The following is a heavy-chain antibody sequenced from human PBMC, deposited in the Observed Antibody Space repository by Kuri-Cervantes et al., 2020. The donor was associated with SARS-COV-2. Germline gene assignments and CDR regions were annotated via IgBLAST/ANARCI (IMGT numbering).Heavy chain of an antibody. J-gene: IGHJ4*02. V-gene: IGHV4-39*01. CDR3: ATHDFWSGSTFDY. Sequence: SETLSLTCTVSGGSISSSSYYWGWIRQPPGKGLEWIGSIYYSGSTYYNPSLKSRVTISVDTYKNQFSLKLCSVTAADTAVYYCATHDFWSGSTFDYWGQGTLVTVSS. CDR2: IYYSGST. CDR1: GGSISSSSYY. D-gene: IGHD3-3*01.